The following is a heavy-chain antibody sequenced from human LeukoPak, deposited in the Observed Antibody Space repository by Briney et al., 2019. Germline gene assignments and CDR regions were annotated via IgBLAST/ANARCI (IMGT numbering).Heavy chain of an antibody. CDR2: INHSGST. V-gene: IGHV4-34*01. Sequence: SETLSLTCAVYGGSSSGYYWSWIRQPPGKGLEWIGEINHSGSTNYNPSLKSRVTISVDTSKNQFSLKLSSVTAADTAVYYCASYRGAFFQHWGQGTLVTVSS. CDR1: GGSSSGYY. D-gene: IGHD4-23*01. J-gene: IGHJ1*01. CDR3: ASYRGAFFQH.